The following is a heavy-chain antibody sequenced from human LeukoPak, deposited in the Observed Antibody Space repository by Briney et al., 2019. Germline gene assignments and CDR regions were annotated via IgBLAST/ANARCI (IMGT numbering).Heavy chain of an antibody. V-gene: IGHV4-59*08. D-gene: IGHD2-2*01. J-gene: IGHJ6*03. CDR3: ARIPSGPYCSSTSCYYYYMDV. CDR2: IYYSGST. Sequence: SETLSLTCTVSGGSISSYYWSWIRQPPGKGLEWIGYIYYSGSTNYNPSLKSRVTISVDTSKNQFSLKLSSVTAADTAVYYCARIPSGPYCSSTSCYYYYMDVWGKGTTVTVSS. CDR1: GGSISSYY.